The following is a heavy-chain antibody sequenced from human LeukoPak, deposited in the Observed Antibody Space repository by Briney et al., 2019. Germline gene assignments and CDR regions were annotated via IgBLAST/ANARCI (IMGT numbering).Heavy chain of an antibody. J-gene: IGHJ4*02. V-gene: IGHV3-33*01. Sequence: PGGSLRLSCAASGFTFSSYGMHWVRQAPGKGLEWVAVIWYDGSNKYYADSVKGRFTISRDNSKNTLYLQMNSLRAEDTAVYYCARGWLPGVSGSYAHWGQGTLVTVSS. CDR1: GFTFSSYG. CDR3: ARGWLPGVSGSYAH. CDR2: IWYDGSNK. D-gene: IGHD1-26*01.